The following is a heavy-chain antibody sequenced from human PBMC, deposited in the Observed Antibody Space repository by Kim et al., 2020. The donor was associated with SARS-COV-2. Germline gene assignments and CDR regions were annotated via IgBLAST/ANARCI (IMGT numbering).Heavy chain of an antibody. V-gene: IGHV3-23*01. CDR3: ARSLYAASTRSLDS. Sequence: GGSLRLSCAASGFTFSDHGMNWVRQAPGKGLEWVSIVDACGGVTYYADSVKGRFTISRDNSKKTLYLQMNTLRVEDTAVYYCARSLYAASTRSLDSWGQGTLVTVSS. CDR1: GFTFSDHG. J-gene: IGHJ4*02. D-gene: IGHD2-8*01. CDR2: VDACGGVT.